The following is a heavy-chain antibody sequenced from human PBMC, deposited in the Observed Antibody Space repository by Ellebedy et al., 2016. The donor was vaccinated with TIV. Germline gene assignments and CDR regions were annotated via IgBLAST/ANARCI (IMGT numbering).Heavy chain of an antibody. CDR1: GYSFTSYW. Sequence: GESLKISCKGSGYSFTSYWISWVRQMPGKGLEWMGRIDPSDSYTNYSPSFQGHVTISADKSISTAYLQWSSLKASDTAMYYCAGYYYDSSGYYYYGMDVWGQGTTVTVSS. V-gene: IGHV5-10-1*01. D-gene: IGHD3-22*01. CDR3: AGYYYDSSGYYYYGMDV. CDR2: IDPSDSYT. J-gene: IGHJ6*02.